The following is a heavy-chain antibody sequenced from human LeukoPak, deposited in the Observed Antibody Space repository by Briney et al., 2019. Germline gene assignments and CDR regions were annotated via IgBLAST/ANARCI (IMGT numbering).Heavy chain of an antibody. CDR3: AKVGGLIAARHDAFDI. CDR1: GFTFSSYA. Sequence: GGSLRLSRAASGFTFSSYAMSWVRQAPGKGLEWVSAISGSGGSTYYADSVKGRFTISRDNSKNTLYLQMNSLRAEDTAVYYCAKVGGLIAARHDAFDIWGQGTMVTVSS. CDR2: ISGSGGST. D-gene: IGHD6-6*01. J-gene: IGHJ3*02. V-gene: IGHV3-23*01.